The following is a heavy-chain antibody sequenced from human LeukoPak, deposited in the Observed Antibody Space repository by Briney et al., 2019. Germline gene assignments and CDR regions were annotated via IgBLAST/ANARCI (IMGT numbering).Heavy chain of an antibody. CDR3: ARDRGDTAMDNNWFDP. J-gene: IGHJ5*02. D-gene: IGHD5-18*01. V-gene: IGHV4-38-2*02. Sequence: SETLSLTCTVSGYSISSGYYWGWIRQPPGKGLEGIGSIYHSGSTYYNPSLKSRVTISVDTSKNQFSLKLSSVTAADTAVYYCARDRGDTAMDNNWFDPWGQGTLVTVSS. CDR2: IYHSGST. CDR1: GYSISSGYY.